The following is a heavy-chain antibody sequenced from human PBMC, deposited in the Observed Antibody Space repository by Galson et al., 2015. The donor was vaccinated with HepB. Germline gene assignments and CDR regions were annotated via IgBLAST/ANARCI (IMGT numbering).Heavy chain of an antibody. CDR3: ARDSHPEEAFDI. J-gene: IGHJ3*02. Sequence: SLRLSCAASGFTFSSYAMHWVRQAPGKGLEYVSAISSNGGSTYYANSVKGRFTISRDNSKNTLYLQMGSLRAEDMAVYYCARDSHPEEAFDIWGQGTVVTVSS. CDR2: ISSNGGST. V-gene: IGHV3-64*01. CDR1: GFTFSSYA.